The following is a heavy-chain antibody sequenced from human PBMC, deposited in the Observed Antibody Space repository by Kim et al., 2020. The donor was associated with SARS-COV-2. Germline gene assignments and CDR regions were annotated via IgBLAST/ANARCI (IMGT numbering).Heavy chain of an antibody. V-gene: IGHV3-23*01. CDR2: ISGSGGST. CDR1: GFTFSSYA. CDR3: AKDVRAVPYEYFQH. Sequence: GGSLRLSCAASGFTFSSYAMSWVRQAPGKGLEWVSAISGSGGSTYYADSVKGRFTISRDNSKNTLYLQMNSLRVEDTAVYYCAKDVRAVPYEYFQHWGQGTLVTVSS. D-gene: IGHD6-19*01. J-gene: IGHJ1*01.